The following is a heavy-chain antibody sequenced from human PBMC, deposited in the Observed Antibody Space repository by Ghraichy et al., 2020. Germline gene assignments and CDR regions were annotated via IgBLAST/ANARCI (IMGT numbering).Heavy chain of an antibody. J-gene: IGHJ4*02. CDR1: GGSISSSSFF. CDR2: IFYSGST. V-gene: IGHV4-39*01. D-gene: IGHD1-26*01. CDR3: ASLTPSGHIDY. Sequence: SQTISLTCTVSGGSISSSSFFWGWIRQPPGKGLEWIGSIFYSGSTYYNPSLKSRVTISVDTSKNQFSLNLSSVTAADTAVYYCASLTPSGHIDYWGQGTLVTVSS.